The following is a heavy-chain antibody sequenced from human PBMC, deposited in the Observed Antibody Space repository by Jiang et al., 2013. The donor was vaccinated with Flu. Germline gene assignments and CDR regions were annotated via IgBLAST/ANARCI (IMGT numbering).Heavy chain of an antibody. V-gene: IGHV4-38-2*02. CDR3: ARDPYNWGN. D-gene: IGHD3-16*01. CDR2: IYHSGST. Sequence: KGLEWIGSIYHSGSTYYNPSLKSRVTISVDTSKNQFSLKLSSVTAADTAVYYCARDPYNWGNWGQGTLVTVSS. J-gene: IGHJ4*02.